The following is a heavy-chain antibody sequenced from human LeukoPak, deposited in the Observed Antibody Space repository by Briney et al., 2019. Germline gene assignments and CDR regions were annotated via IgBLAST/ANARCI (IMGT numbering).Heavy chain of an antibody. CDR3: ARDGDRTTVGMDD. Sequence: ASVKLSCTASAYAFTGNYMQWDRHAPGQGLELMGWFSAYNGNTNYAQKLQGKVTMTTDTATSTAYMELRSLRSDDTAVYYCARDGDRTTVGMDDWGQGTLVTVSS. V-gene: IGHV1-18*04. CDR1: AYAFTGNY. D-gene: IGHD4-11*01. J-gene: IGHJ4*02. CDR2: FSAYNGNT.